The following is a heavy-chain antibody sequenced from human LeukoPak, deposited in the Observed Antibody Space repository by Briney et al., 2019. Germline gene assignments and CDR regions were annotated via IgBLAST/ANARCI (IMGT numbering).Heavy chain of an antibody. V-gene: IGHV1-18*01. J-gene: IGHJ5*02. CDR1: GYTFISLG. CDR3: ARDSGPGMNWFDP. D-gene: IGHD6-25*01. CDR2: IGAYNGNT. Sequence: ASVKVSCKASGYTFISLGISWVRQAHGQGLEWMGWIGAYNGNTNYAQKLQGRVTMTTDTPTSTAYMELRSLRSDDTAVYYCARDSGPGMNWFDPWGQGTLVTVSS.